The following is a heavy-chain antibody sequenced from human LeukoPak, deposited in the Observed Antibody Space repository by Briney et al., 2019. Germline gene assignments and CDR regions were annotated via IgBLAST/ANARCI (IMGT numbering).Heavy chain of an antibody. J-gene: IGHJ5*02. V-gene: IGHV1-2*04. D-gene: IGHD4-17*01. CDR1: GYTFTGYY. CDR3: ARDHRGSGLNGDYDGGFDP. Sequence: ASVKVSCKASGYTFTGYYMHWVRQAPGQGLEWMGWINPNSGGTNYAQKFQGWVTMTRDTSISTAYMELSRLRSDDTAAYYCARDHRGSGLNGDYDGGFDPWGQGTLVTVSS. CDR2: INPNSGGT.